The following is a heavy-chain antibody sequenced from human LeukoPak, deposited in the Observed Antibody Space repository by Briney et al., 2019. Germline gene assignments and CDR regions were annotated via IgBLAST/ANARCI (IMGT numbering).Heavy chain of an antibody. CDR2: ISSSSSYI. CDR1: GFTFSSDS. J-gene: IGHJ4*02. D-gene: IGHD2-2*01. V-gene: IGHV3-21*01. Sequence: GGSLRLSCAASGFTFSSDSMNWVRQAPGKGLEWVSSISSSSSYIYYGDSVKGRFTISRDNAKNSLYLQMNSLRAEDTAVYYCARGSTQNDYWGQGTLVTVSS. CDR3: ARGSTQNDY.